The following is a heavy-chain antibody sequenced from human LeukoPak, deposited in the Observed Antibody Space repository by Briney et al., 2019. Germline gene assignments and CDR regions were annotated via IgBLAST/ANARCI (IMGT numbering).Heavy chain of an antibody. D-gene: IGHD3-10*01. V-gene: IGHV3-7*01. Sequence: GGSLRLSCAASGFTFSSYWMSWVRQAPGKGLEWVANIKQDGSEKYYVDSVKGRFTISRDNAKNSLYLQMSSLRAEDTAVYYCARWRLLWFGELLLQPGYMDVWGKGTTVTISS. CDR1: GFTFSSYW. CDR3: ARWRLLWFGELLLQPGYMDV. CDR2: IKQDGSEK. J-gene: IGHJ6*03.